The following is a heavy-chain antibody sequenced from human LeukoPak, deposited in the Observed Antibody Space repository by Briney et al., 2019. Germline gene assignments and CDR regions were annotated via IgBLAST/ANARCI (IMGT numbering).Heavy chain of an antibody. CDR3: ATAPECLIFDY. V-gene: IGHV3-53*04. D-gene: IGHD5/OR15-5a*01. J-gene: IGHJ4*02. Sequence: AGTLSLTCAAYGFTVSSNYMSWVRQAPGKGLEWVSDIYSGGSTYYEDSVKGRFTISGHTSKNPLYLQMNSLRAEDTAVYYCATAPECLIFDYWGQGTLVTVSS. CDR2: IYSGGST. CDR1: GFTVSSNY.